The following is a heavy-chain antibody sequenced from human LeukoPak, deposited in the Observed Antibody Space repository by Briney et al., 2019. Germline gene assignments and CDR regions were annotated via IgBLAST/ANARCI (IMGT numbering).Heavy chain of an antibody. CDR3: AELGITMIGGV. J-gene: IGHJ6*04. D-gene: IGHD3-10*02. Sequence: GGSLRLSCAASGFSFSSDGMSWVRQAPGKGLEWVSGIVGGAGSTYYADSVKGRFTISRDNSKNTLYLQMNSLRAEDTAVYYCAELGITMIGGVWGKGTTVTISS. CDR1: GFSFSSDG. CDR2: IVGGAGST. V-gene: IGHV3-23*01.